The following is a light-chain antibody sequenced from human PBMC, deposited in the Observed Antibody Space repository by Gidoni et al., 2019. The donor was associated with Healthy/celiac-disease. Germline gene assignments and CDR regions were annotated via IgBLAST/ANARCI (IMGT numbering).Light chain of an antibody. J-gene: IGKJ3*01. CDR3: QQYGSSPFT. Sequence: EIVLTQSPGTLSLSPGDRATLSCRASQSVSSSYLAWYQQKPCQAPRLLIYGASSRATGIPDRFSGSGSGTDFTLTISRLEPEDFAAYYCQQYGSSPFTFGPGTKVDIK. CDR2: GAS. CDR1: QSVSSSY. V-gene: IGKV3-20*01.